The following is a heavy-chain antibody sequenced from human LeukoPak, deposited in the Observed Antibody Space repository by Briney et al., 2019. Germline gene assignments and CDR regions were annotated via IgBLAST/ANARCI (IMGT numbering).Heavy chain of an antibody. CDR3: AKVRWDNSGWYYLDY. J-gene: IGHJ4*02. CDR2: ITYDGSNK. D-gene: IGHD6-19*01. V-gene: IGHV3-30*18. CDR1: GFTFSAYW. Sequence: GGSLRLSCAASGFTFSAYWMHWVRQAPGKGLEWVAVITYDGSNKYYTDSVKGRFTISRDNSKSTLYLQMNSLRAEDTAVYYCAKVRWDNSGWYYLDYWGQGTLVTVSS.